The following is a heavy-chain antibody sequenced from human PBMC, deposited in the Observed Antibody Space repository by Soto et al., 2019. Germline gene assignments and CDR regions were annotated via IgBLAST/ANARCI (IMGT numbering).Heavy chain of an antibody. CDR2: INPNSGGT. Sequence: ASVKVSCKASGYTFTSYGISWVRQAPGQGLEWMGWINPNSGGTNYAQKFQGWVTMTRDTSISTAYMELSRLRSDDTAVYYCARDRDYYGSGSSHWGQGTLVTVSS. J-gene: IGHJ4*02. CDR1: GYTFTSYG. CDR3: ARDRDYYGSGSSH. V-gene: IGHV1-2*04. D-gene: IGHD3-10*01.